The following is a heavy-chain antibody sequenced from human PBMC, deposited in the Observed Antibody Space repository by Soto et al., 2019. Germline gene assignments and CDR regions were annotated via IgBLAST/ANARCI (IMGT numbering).Heavy chain of an antibody. J-gene: IGHJ4*02. CDR2: IYYSGST. D-gene: IGHD3-22*01. V-gene: IGHV4-31*03. Sequence: SETLSLTCTVSGGSISSGGYYWSWIRQHPGKGLEWIGYIYYSGSTYYNPSLKSRVTISVDTSKNQFSLKLSSVTAADTAVYYCARDSGNYYDSNRGGWVFDYWGQGTLVTVSS. CDR1: GGSISSGGYY. CDR3: ARDSGNYYDSNRGGWVFDY.